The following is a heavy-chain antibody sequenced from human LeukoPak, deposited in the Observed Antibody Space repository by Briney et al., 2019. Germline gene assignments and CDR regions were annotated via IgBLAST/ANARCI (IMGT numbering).Heavy chain of an antibody. CDR2: IRFDGSTQ. Sequence: GGSLRLSCAASGFIFSNYGMHWVRHSPHKGLEWVTFIRFDGSTQYYADSVKGLFTISRDNSKDTLYLQMSSLRLEDTGVYYCAKEGGDGSPFDYWGQGILVTVSS. J-gene: IGHJ4*02. CDR1: GFIFSNYG. D-gene: IGHD5-24*01. CDR3: AKEGGDGSPFDY. V-gene: IGHV3-30*02.